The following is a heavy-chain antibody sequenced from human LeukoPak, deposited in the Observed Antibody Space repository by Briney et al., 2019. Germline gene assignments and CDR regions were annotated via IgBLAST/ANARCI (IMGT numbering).Heavy chain of an antibody. CDR1: RFTVSSNY. CDR3: ARENSNTGAFDI. Sequence: GGSLRLSCAASRFTVSSNYMNWVRQAPGKGLVWVSRINSDGTTTNYADSVKGRFTISRDNAKNTLYLQMNSLRAEDTAVYYCARENSNTGAFDIWGQGTMVTVSS. V-gene: IGHV3-74*01. D-gene: IGHD6-13*01. J-gene: IGHJ3*02. CDR2: INSDGTTT.